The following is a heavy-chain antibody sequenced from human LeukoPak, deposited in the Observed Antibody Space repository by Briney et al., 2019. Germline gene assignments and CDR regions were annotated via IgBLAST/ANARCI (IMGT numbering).Heavy chain of an antibody. CDR2: INHSGST. D-gene: IGHD6-13*01. CDR1: GGSFSGYY. V-gene: IGHV4-34*01. J-gene: IGHJ4*02. Sequence: KASETLSLTCAVYGGSFSGYYWSWIRQPPGEGLEWIGEINHSGSTNYNPSLKSRVSISVDSSKNQFSLKVSSVTAADTAVYYCARGSDTAAGLYWGQGTLVTVSS. CDR3: ARGSDTAAGLY.